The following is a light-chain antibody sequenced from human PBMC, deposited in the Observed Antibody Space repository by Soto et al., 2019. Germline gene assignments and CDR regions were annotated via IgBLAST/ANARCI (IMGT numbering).Light chain of an antibody. CDR2: GAS. CDR3: QQYESSPLT. J-gene: IGKJ4*01. Sequence: ELVLTQSPGTLSLSPGARATLSCRASQSVSSNYLAWYRQKPGQAPRLLIHGASSRATGIPDRFSGSGSGTDFILTISRLEPEDFAVYYCQQYESSPLTFGGGTKVDSK. V-gene: IGKV3-20*01. CDR1: QSVSSNY.